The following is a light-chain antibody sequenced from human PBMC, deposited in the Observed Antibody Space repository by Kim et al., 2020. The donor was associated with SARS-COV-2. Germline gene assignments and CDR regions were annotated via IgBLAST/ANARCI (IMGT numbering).Light chain of an antibody. CDR1: SSNIGSNT. J-gene: IGLJ2*01. V-gene: IGLV1-44*01. CDR2: SNN. Sequence: QRVTISGTGSSSNIGSNTVNWYQQLPGTAPKLLIYSNNQRPSGVPDRFSGSKSGTSASLAISGLQSEDEADYYCAAWDDSLNGHVVFGGGTKLTVL. CDR3: AAWDDSLNGHVV.